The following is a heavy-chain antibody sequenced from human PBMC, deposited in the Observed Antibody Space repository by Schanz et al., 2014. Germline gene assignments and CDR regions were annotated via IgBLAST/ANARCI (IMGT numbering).Heavy chain of an antibody. CDR2: ILGLASTT. V-gene: IGHV3-23*01. J-gene: IGHJ5*02. D-gene: IGHD1-26*01. CDR1: GFTLSNYA. Sequence: EMQLLESGGGLAQPGGSLRLSCAASGFTLSNYAMSWVRQAPGKGLEWVSAILGLASTTYYADSVKGRFTISRDNSKNLLYLQMNSLRAEDTAVYYCARVPEPGWFDPWGQGTLVTVSS. CDR3: ARVPEPGWFDP.